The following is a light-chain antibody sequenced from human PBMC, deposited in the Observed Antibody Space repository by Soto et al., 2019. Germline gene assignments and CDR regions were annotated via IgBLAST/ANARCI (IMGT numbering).Light chain of an antibody. J-gene: IGKJ2*01. CDR2: GAN. V-gene: IGKV1-39*01. CDR1: QTITFY. CDR3: QQTYNPPFT. Sequence: DIQMTQSPSSLSASVGDRVAITCRASQTITFYLNWYQQEPGKPPKLLIYGANTLQSGVPSRFSAGGSGTDFSLTSNSLQPEDFATYYCQQTYNPPFTFGQGTKLQIK.